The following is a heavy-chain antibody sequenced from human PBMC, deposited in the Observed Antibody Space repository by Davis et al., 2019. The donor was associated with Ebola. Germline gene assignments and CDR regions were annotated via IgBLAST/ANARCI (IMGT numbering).Heavy chain of an antibody. V-gene: IGHV3-66*01. D-gene: IGHD5-18*01. CDR2: IYSGGST. CDR1: GFTFSSYA. J-gene: IGHJ4*02. CDR3: ASTSGYSYGYDPLV. Sequence: PGGSLRLSCAASGFTFSSYAMHWVRQAPGKGLEWVSVIYSGGSTYYADSVKGRFTISRDNSKNTLYLQMNSLRAEDTAVYYCASTSGYSYGYDPLVWGQGTLVTVSS.